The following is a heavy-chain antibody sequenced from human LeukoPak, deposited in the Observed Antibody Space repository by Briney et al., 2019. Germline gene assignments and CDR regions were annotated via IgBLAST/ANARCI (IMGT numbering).Heavy chain of an antibody. V-gene: IGHV3-48*03. Sequence: GGSLRLSCAASGITFSNYDMNWVRQPPGKGLEWISYISGSGTTMYYADSVKGRFTISRDNAKNSLYLQMNSLRAEDTAVYYCASYIVAKIDVNWFDPWGQGTLVTVSS. CDR2: ISGSGTTM. CDR1: GITFSNYD. J-gene: IGHJ5*02. D-gene: IGHD5-12*01. CDR3: ASYIVAKIDVNWFDP.